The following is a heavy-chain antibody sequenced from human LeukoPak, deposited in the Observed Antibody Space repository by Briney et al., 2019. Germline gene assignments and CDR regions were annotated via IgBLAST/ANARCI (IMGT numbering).Heavy chain of an antibody. CDR3: ASGEQLVRNAFDY. D-gene: IGHD6-13*01. J-gene: IGHJ4*02. CDR2: INPNSGGT. CDR1: GYTFTGYY. V-gene: IGHV1-2*06. Sequence: ASVKVSCKASGYTFTGYYMHWVRQAPGQGLEWMGRINPNSGGTNYAQKFQGRVTMTRDTSISTAYMELSGLRSDDTAVYYCASGEQLVRNAFDYWGQGTLVTVSS.